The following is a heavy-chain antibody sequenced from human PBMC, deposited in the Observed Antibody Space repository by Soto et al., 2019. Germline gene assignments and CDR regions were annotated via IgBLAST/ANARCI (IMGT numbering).Heavy chain of an antibody. CDR3: AKCCSRGSCYPYEYSMDV. J-gene: IGHJ6*02. CDR1: GFSFSDYY. Sequence: QVQLVESGGGLVKPGGSLRLSCAVSGFSFSDYYMNWIRQAPGKGLEWVSYISSSCSTIYYADSVRGRFTISRDNAKNSLYLQVHSLRAEDTPVYCCAKCCSRGSCYPYEYSMDVWGQGTTVTVSS. D-gene: IGHD2-15*01. V-gene: IGHV3-11*01. CDR2: ISSSCSTI.